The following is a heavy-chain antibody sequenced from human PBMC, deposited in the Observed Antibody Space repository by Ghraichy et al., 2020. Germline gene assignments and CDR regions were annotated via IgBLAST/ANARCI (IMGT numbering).Heavy chain of an antibody. CDR3: ARDRSYALWSGHGFDP. J-gene: IGHJ5*02. Sequence: ASVKVSCKASGYTFSSYGISWVRQAPGQGLEWMGWISGYSPNRNYAQKFQGRVTMTTDTSTSTAYMELRSLRSDDTAVYYCARDRSYALWSGHGFDPWGQGTLGTVSS. V-gene: IGHV1-18*04. CDR2: ISGYSPNR. D-gene: IGHD3-3*01. CDR1: GYTFSSYG.